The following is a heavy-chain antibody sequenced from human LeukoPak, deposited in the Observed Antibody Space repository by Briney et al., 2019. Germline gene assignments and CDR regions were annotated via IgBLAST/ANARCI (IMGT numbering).Heavy chain of an antibody. V-gene: IGHV1-18*01. CDR3: ARDGGLQWLGPNYYGMDV. CDR2: ISAYNGNT. J-gene: IGHJ6*02. CDR1: GYTFTSYG. Sequence: ASVKVSCKASGYTFTSYGISWVRQAPGQGLEWMGWISAYNGNTNYAQKLQGRVTMTTDTSTSTAYMELRSLRSDDTAVYYCARDGGLQWLGPNYYGMDVWGQGTTVTVSS. D-gene: IGHD6-19*01.